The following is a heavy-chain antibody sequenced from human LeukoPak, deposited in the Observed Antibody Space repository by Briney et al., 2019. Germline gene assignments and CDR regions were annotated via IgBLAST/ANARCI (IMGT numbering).Heavy chain of an antibody. D-gene: IGHD6-19*01. CDR2: INPSGGST. CDR3: AKNPHSSGVYY. J-gene: IGHJ4*02. CDR1: GYTFTSYY. V-gene: IGHV1-46*01. Sequence: GASVKVSCKASGYTFTSYYMHWVRQAPGQGLEWMGIINPSGGSTSYAQKFQGRVTMTRDMSTSTVYMELSSLRSEDTAVYYCAKNPHSSGVYYWGQGTLVTVSS.